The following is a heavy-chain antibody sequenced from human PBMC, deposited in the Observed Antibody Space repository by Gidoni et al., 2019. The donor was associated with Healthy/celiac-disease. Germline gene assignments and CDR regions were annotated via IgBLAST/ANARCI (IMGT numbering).Heavy chain of an antibody. D-gene: IGHD6-6*01. CDR1: GGTFSSSA. CDR2: IIPSFGTA. J-gene: IGHJ4*02. V-gene: IGHV1-69*01. CDR3: ARERTKGIAARPRPFDY. Sequence: QVQLVQSGAEVKKPGSSVKVSCKASGGTFSSSAISWVRQAPGQGLAWMGGIIPSFGTANYAQKCQGRVTITADESTSTAYMELSSLRSEDTAVYYCARERTKGIAARPRPFDYWGQGTLVTVSS.